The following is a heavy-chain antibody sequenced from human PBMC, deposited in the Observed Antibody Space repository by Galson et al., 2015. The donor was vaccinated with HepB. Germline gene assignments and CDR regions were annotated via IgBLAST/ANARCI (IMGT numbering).Heavy chain of an antibody. J-gene: IGHJ4*02. CDR2: INPNSGGT. Sequence: SVKVSCKASGYTFTGYYMHWVRQAPGQGLEWMGWINPNSGGTNYAQKFQGRVTMTRDTSISTAYMELSRLRSDDTAVYYCARGGGLLWFGELLYHFDYWGQGTLVTVSS. V-gene: IGHV1-2*02. D-gene: IGHD3-10*01. CDR3: ARGGGLLWFGELLYHFDY. CDR1: GYTFTGYY.